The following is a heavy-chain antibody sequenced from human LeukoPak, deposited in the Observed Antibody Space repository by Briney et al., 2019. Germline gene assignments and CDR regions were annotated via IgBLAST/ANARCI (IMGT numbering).Heavy chain of an antibody. CDR1: GGSISSSNW. D-gene: IGHD5-24*01. J-gene: IGHJ4*02. V-gene: IGHV4-4*02. CDR3: ARLRDGYNLWDY. CDR2: IYHSGST. Sequence: PSETLSLTCTVSGGSISSSNWWSWVRQPPGKGLEWIGEIYHSGSTNYNPSLKSRVTISVDKSKNQFSLKLSSVTAADTAVYYCARLRDGYNLWDYWGQGTLVTVSS.